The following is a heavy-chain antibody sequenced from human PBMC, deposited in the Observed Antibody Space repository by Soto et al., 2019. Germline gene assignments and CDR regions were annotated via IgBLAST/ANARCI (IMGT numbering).Heavy chain of an antibody. J-gene: IGHJ4*02. Sequence: SETLSLTCTVSGGSISSSSYYWGWIRQPPGKGLEWIGSIYYSGSTYYNPSLKSRVTISVDTSKNQFSLKLSSVTAADTAVYYCARHGIRSPFDYWGQGTLVTVSS. D-gene: IGHD3-16*02. V-gene: IGHV4-39*01. CDR3: ARHGIRSPFDY. CDR1: GGSISSSSYY. CDR2: IYYSGST.